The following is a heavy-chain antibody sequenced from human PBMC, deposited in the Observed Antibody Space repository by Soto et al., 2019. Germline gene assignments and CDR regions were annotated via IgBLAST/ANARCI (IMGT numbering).Heavy chain of an antibody. Sequence: QVQLVQSGAEVKKPGASVKVSCKASGYTFTSYGISWVRQAPGQGTEWMRWISADNGNTNYAQKLQGRVTMTADTSTSTAYIELRSLRSDDTAVYYCARGTRITIFGVVTEDAFDIWGQGTMVTVSS. CDR3: ARGTRITIFGVVTEDAFDI. CDR2: ISADNGNT. V-gene: IGHV1-18*04. D-gene: IGHD3-3*01. CDR1: GYTFTSYG. J-gene: IGHJ3*02.